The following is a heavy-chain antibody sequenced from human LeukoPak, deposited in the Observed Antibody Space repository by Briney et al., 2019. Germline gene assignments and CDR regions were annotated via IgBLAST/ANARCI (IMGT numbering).Heavy chain of an antibody. CDR3: ARNGSASGWYRSHFDY. CDR2: IYYSGST. V-gene: IGHV4-39*01. CDR1: GGSVSSSSYY. J-gene: IGHJ4*02. Sequence: KPSETLSLTCTVSGGSVSSSSYYWAWIRQPPGKGLEWIGSIYYSGSTYYSPSLKSRVTMSVDTSKNQFSLKLSSVTAADTAVYYCARNGSASGWYRSHFDYWGQGTLVTVSS. D-gene: IGHD6-19*01.